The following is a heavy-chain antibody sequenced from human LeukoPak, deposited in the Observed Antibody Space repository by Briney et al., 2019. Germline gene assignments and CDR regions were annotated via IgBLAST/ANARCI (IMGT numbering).Heavy chain of an antibody. CDR3: ARSLYYYGPDSFDI. D-gene: IGHD3-10*01. J-gene: IGHJ3*02. V-gene: IGHV4-59*01. Sequence: LETLSLTCTVSGGSISGYYWNWIRQPPGEGLGWIGYIYYSASTNYNPSLKSRLTISVDTSKNQFSLKLSSVTAADTAVYYCARSLYYYGPDSFDIWGRGTKLTVSS. CDR1: GGSISGYY. CDR2: IYYSAST.